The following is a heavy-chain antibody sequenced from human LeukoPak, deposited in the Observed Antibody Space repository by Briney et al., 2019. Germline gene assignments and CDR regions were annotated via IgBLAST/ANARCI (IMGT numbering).Heavy chain of an antibody. V-gene: IGHV3-23*01. J-gene: IGHJ5*01. CDR2: ISGTGGAT. Sequence: QPGGSLRLSCVVSGFSFGNYGMSWVRQAPGKGLQWVSQISGTGGATWYAGFARDRFTISRDNSKKTLYLQMSGLRVEDTAMYYCVKGPRDTYGTNWFVSWGQGTLLIVSS. CDR3: VKGPRDTYGTNWFVS. CDR1: GFSFGNYG. D-gene: IGHD2-21*01.